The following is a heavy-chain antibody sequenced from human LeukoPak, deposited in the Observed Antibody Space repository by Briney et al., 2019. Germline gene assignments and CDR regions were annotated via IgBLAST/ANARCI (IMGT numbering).Heavy chain of an antibody. V-gene: IGHV1-2*02. J-gene: IGHJ3*02. CDR1: GYTFTSYD. D-gene: IGHD1-26*01. Sequence: ASMKVSCKASGYTFTSYDINWVRQAPGQGLEWMGWIVPNSGGTNYAQKFQGRVTMTRDTSISTAYMELSRLKSDDTAVYYCASFGRPPSLDGDAFDIWGQGTMVTVSS. CDR3: ASFGRPPSLDGDAFDI. CDR2: IVPNSGGT.